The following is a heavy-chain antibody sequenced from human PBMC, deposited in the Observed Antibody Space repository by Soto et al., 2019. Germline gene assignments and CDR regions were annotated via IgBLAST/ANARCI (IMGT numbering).Heavy chain of an antibody. CDR2: IHYRGST. Sequence: SETLSLTCTVSGDSMTSSSYYWGWVRQTPGKGLEYIGSIHYRGSTWYNASLKSRVTISVDTSKNHFSLRLSSVTAADTAMYYCARLSDYGDYEAFDIWGQGTMVTVSS. V-gene: IGHV4-39*02. CDR3: ARLSDYGDYEAFDI. J-gene: IGHJ3*02. D-gene: IGHD4-17*01. CDR1: GDSMTSSSYY.